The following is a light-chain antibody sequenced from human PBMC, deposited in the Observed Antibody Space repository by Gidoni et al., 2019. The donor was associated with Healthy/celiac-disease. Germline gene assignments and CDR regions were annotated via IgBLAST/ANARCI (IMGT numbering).Light chain of an antibody. CDR3: QVWDSSSDHVV. CDR1: TIGSKS. V-gene: IGLV3-21*02. CDR2: DDS. J-gene: IGLJ2*01. Sequence: HVLTKPLLGSVAPGQRARITCAGNTIGSKSVHWYQQMPCQAPVLFVYDDSDRPSGIPERFSGSNSGNTATLTISRVEAGDEADYYCQVWDSSSDHVVFGGGTKLTVL.